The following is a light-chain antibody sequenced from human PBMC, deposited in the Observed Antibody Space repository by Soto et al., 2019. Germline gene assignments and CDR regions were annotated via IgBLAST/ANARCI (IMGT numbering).Light chain of an antibody. CDR1: QSISNW. Sequence: DIQMTQSPSTLSASVGDRVTLTCRASQSISNWLAWYQQKPGKAPKLLIYKASILEIGVPSRFSGSGSGTEFNLTISSLQPDDFAPYYCKQYNSHSLITLGGGTKVEI. J-gene: IGKJ4*01. CDR2: KAS. CDR3: KQYNSHSLIT. V-gene: IGKV1-5*03.